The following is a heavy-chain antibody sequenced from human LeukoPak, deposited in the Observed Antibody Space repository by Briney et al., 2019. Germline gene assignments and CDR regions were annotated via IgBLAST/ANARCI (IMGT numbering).Heavy chain of an antibody. CDR1: GASISGSGYY. J-gene: IGHJ4*02. CDR3: AKSGGYGVIDY. Sequence: SETLSLTCTVSGASISGSGYYWGWIRQPPGKGLEWIGNIYDSGSTYYNASLQSRVTISIDTSKNLFSLRLSSVTAADTAMYYCAKSGGYGVIDYWGQGTLVTVSS. V-gene: IGHV4-39*01. D-gene: IGHD1-26*01. CDR2: IYDSGST.